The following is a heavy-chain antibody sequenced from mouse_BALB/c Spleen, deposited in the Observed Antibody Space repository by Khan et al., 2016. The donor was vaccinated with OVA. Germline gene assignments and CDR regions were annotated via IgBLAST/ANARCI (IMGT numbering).Heavy chain of an antibody. D-gene: IGHD2-14*01. CDR1: GDSITSGH. J-gene: IGHJ3*01. V-gene: IGHV3-8*02. CDR3: ARSTCRYALAY. CDR2: MIYSGNT. Sequence: EVQLQESGPSLVKPSQTLSLTCSVTGDSITSGHWSWIRKFPGNKLEYMGYMIYSGNTYYNPSLNSRISITRHTSKTQYYLQLNSVTTEDTATYYCARSTCRYALAYWGQGTLVTVSA.